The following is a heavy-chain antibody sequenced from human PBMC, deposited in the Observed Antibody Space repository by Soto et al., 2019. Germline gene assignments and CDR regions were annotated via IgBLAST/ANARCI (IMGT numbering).Heavy chain of an antibody. CDR3: TMEDIVVVESFDY. D-gene: IGHD2-2*01. J-gene: IGHJ4*02. V-gene: IGHV3-15*01. CDR1: GFTFSNAW. Sequence: VQLVESGGGLVKPGGSLRLSCAASGFTFSNAWMSWVRQAPGKGLEWVGRIKSKTDGGTIEYAAPVKGRFTISRDDSQNTLYLQMNSLKTEDTAVYYCTMEDIVVVESFDYWCQGTLVTVSS. CDR2: IKSKTDGGTI.